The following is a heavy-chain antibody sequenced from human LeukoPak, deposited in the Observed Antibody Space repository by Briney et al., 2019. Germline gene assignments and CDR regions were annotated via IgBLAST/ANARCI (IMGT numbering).Heavy chain of an antibody. V-gene: IGHV3-21*01. CDR2: ISSSSSYI. CDR3: ARDPVLRFLEWLPQQQDKYYYYMDV. J-gene: IGHJ6*03. Sequence: GGSLRLSCAASGFAFSSYSMNWVRQAPGKGLEWVSSISSSSSYIYYADSVKGRFTISRDNAKNSLYLQMNSLRAEDTAVYYCARDPVLRFLEWLPQQQDKYYYYMDVWGKGTTVTVSS. CDR1: GFAFSSYS. D-gene: IGHD3-3*01.